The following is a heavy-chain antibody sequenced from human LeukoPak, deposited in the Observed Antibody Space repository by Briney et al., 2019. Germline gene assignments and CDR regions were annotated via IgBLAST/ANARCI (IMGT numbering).Heavy chain of an antibody. Sequence: WASVKVSCKASGYTFTGYYMHWVRQAPGQGLEWMGWINPNSGGTNYAQKFQGRVTMTRDTSISTAYMELSRLRSDDTAVYYCARESRIAVAGTNGNYYYMDVWGKGTTVTVSS. D-gene: IGHD6-19*01. V-gene: IGHV1-2*02. CDR1: GYTFTGYY. CDR3: ARESRIAVAGTNGNYYYMDV. J-gene: IGHJ6*03. CDR2: INPNSGGT.